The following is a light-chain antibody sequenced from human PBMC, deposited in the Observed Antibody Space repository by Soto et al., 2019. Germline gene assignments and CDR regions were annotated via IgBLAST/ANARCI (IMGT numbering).Light chain of an antibody. V-gene: IGKV3-20*01. CDR1: QSVSSSY. J-gene: IGKJ2*01. CDR2: GAS. Sequence: EIVLTQSPGTLSLSPGERATLSCRASQSVSSSYLAWYQQKPGQAPRLLIYGASSRATGIPDRFSGSGSGTDFTLPISRLEPEDFAVYYCQQYASAPVYTFGQGTQLEIK. CDR3: QQYASAPVYT.